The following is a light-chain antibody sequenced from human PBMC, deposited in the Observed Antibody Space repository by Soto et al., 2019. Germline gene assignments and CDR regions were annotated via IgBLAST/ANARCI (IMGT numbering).Light chain of an antibody. CDR1: QSVSSN. Sequence: EIVMTQSPATLSVSPGERATLSCRASQSVSSNLAWYQQKPGQAPRLLIYGASTRATGIPARFSGSGSGKEFTLTISSLQSEYFAVYYCQQYNNWPQTFGQGTKVEIK. V-gene: IGKV3-15*01. CDR3: QQYNNWPQT. J-gene: IGKJ1*01. CDR2: GAS.